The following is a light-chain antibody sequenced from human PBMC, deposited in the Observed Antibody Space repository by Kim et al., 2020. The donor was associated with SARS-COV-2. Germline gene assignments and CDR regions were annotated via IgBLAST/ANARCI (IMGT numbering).Light chain of an antibody. CDR2: QDN. CDR1: KLGDKY. J-gene: IGLJ1*01. V-gene: IGLV3-1*01. Sequence: HGQTASITCSGYKLGDKYVSWYQQKPGQAPVVVIYQDNQRPSGLPERFSGSNSGNTATLTISGTQAMDEADYYCQAWDSSTHTYVFGAGTKVTVL. CDR3: QAWDSSTHTYV.